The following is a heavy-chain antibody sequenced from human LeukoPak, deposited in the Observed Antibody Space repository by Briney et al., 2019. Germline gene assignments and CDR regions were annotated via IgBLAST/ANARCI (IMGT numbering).Heavy chain of an antibody. Sequence: PGGSLRLSCAASGFTFSNYWMTWVRQAPGKGLEWVANINQDGSEIYYVDSVKGRCTISRDNAKNSLYLQMNSLRAEDTAVYYCARERYGYFFDYWGQGTLATVSS. CDR3: ARERYGYFFDY. J-gene: IGHJ4*02. CDR1: GFTFSNYW. V-gene: IGHV3-7*01. CDR2: INQDGSEI. D-gene: IGHD1-1*01.